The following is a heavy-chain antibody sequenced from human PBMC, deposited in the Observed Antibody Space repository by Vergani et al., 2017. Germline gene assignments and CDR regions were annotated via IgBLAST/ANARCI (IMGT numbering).Heavy chain of an antibody. D-gene: IGHD3-10*01. CDR3: VRDSXRSDLRGVYWFDT. J-gene: IGHJ5*02. V-gene: IGHV4-61*02. CDR2: IHASGTK. Sequence: QVQLQESGPGLVKASQTLFLTCSVSGAYVGSGGFYWSWIRQPAGKGLEWIGRIHASGTKNYNPSLRSRVTLSVDTSKNQLSLKMISMTAADTAVYYCVRDSXRSDLRGVYWFDTWGQGTLVSVSS. CDR1: GAYVGSGGFY.